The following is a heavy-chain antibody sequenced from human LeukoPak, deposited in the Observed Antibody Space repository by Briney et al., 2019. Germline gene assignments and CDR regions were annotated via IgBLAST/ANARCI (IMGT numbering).Heavy chain of an antibody. V-gene: IGHV4-39*01. D-gene: IGHD6-13*01. CDR3: ARRGSSGAYYYYYYMDV. CDR1: GGSISSSSYY. CDR2: IYYSGST. Sequence: SETLSLTCTVSGGSISSSSYYWGWLRQPPGRGLEWVGSIYYSGSTYYNPPLKSRAAISVDTSKNQFSLKLRSVTAADTAVYYCARRGSSGAYYYYYYMDVWGKGTTVTVSS. J-gene: IGHJ6*03.